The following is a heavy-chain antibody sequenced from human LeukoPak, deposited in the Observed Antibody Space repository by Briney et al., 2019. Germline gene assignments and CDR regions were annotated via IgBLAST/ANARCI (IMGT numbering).Heavy chain of an antibody. CDR2: INPNSGGT. CDR1: GYTFTGYY. CDR3: AGGGRLRYFDWSPSYFDY. Sequence: ASVKVSCKASGYTFTGYYMHWVRQAPGQGLEWMGWINPNSGGTNYAQKFQGRVTMTRDTSISTAYMELSRLRSDDTAVYYCAGGGRLRYFDWSPSYFDYWGQGTLVTVSS. D-gene: IGHD3-9*01. J-gene: IGHJ4*02. V-gene: IGHV1-2*02.